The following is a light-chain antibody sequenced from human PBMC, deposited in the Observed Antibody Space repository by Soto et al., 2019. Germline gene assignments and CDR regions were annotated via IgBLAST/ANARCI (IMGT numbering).Light chain of an antibody. CDR2: AAS. Sequence: DIQLTQSPSFLSASVGDRVTITCRASQGISSYLAWYQQKPGKAPKLLIYAASTLQSAVPSRFSGSGSGTEFPLTISSLQPEDFATYYCQEYSRYFGGGTKVDIK. CDR1: QGISSY. CDR3: QEYSRY. J-gene: IGKJ4*01. V-gene: IGKV1-9*01.